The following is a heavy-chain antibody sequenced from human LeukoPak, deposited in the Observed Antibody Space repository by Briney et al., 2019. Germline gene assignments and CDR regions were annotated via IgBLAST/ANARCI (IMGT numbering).Heavy chain of an antibody. J-gene: IGHJ6*03. CDR2: ITGSGGST. Sequence: GGSLRLSCAASGLTFNNYVMTWVRQPPGKGLEWVSAITGSGGSTYYADSLKGRSTISRDNSKNTLYLQMNSLRAEDTAVYYCASRHYYYIDVWGKGTTVTVSS. V-gene: IGHV3-23*01. CDR1: GLTFNNYV. CDR3: ASRHYYYIDV.